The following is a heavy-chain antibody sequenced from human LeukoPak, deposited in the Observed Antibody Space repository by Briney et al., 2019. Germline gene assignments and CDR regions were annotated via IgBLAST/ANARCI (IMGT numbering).Heavy chain of an antibody. J-gene: IGHJ3*02. Sequence: SETLSLTCAVSGGSISSGGSSWSWFRQPPGKGLEWIGYIYHTGSTYYNPSLKSRLTISVDKSENQFSLNLSSVTAADTAVYYCARLLWFGESLHAFDIWGQGTMVTVSS. CDR1: GGSISSGGSS. CDR2: IYHTGST. D-gene: IGHD3-10*01. CDR3: ARLLWFGESLHAFDI. V-gene: IGHV4-30-2*01.